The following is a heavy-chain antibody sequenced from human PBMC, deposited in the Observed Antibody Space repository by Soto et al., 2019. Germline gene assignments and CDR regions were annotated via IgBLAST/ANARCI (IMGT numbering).Heavy chain of an antibody. CDR2: MSPNSGAT. D-gene: IGHD1-1*01. Sequence: QVQLVQSGAEVTKPGASVKVSCRASGYTFTTYDINWVRQATGQGLEWMGWMSPNSGATGYAQKFQGRVTMTRDTSISKAYMALSNLRSEDTAIYSCARGVDAGVDVWGQGTTVTVSS. CDR3: ARGVDAGVDV. CDR1: GYTFTTYD. J-gene: IGHJ6*02. V-gene: IGHV1-8*01.